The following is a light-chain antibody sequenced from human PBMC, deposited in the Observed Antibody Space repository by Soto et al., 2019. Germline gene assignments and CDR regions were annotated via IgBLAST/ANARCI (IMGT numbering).Light chain of an antibody. CDR1: QSIYINS. Sequence: IVLTQSPVTLSLSPGERATLSCRASQSIYINSLAWYQHKRGQAPRRLIYASTVRATAVPDSVNGSGSGTDFALTVSRLEPEDFSMYYCQQYGDSHFAFNPGTKVDIK. V-gene: IGKV3-20*01. CDR3: QQYGDSHFA. CDR2: AST. J-gene: IGKJ3*01.